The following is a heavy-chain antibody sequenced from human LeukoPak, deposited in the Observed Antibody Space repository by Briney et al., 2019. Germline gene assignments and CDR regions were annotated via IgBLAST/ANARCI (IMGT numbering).Heavy chain of an antibody. Sequence: GGSLRLSCAASGFTFSSYWMHWVRQAPGKGLEWVSTISAGGATLYADSVRGRFTISRDNSKNTLYLQMNSLRAEDTAVYYCAKRSGSLHYYEYWGQGTLVTVSS. CDR1: GFTFSSYW. D-gene: IGHD1-26*01. J-gene: IGHJ4*02. V-gene: IGHV3-23*01. CDR2: ISAGGAT. CDR3: AKRSGSLHYYEY.